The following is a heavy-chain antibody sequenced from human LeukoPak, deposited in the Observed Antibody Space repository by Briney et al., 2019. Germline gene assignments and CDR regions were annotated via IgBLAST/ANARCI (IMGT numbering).Heavy chain of an antibody. J-gene: IGHJ4*02. CDR2: IRSKANNYAT. D-gene: IGHD1-26*01. V-gene: IGHV3-73*01. CDR3: TRRYSGSYYNDY. CDR1: GFTFSGSA. Sequence: PGGSLRLSCAASGFTFSGSAMHWVRQASGKGLEGVVRIRSKANNYATAYAASVKGRFTISRDDSKNTAYLQMNSLKTEDTAVYYCTRRYSGSYYNDYWGQGTLVTVSS.